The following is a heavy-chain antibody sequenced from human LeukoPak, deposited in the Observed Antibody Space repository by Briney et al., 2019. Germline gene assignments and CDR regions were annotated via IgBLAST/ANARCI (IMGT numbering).Heavy chain of an antibody. CDR2: LYYPGGSYSSGST. CDR3: ARGWLNIAVAGQDV. V-gene: IGHV4-39*07. D-gene: IGHD6-19*01. CDR1: DGSIMSSNYF. J-gene: IGHJ6*02. Sequence: PSETLSLTCSVSDGSIMSSNYFWGWVRQPPGKGLEWIGTLYYPGGSYSSGSTSSNPSLTGRAAILADTSKNQLSLKLNSMTAADTAVYYCARGWLNIAVAGQDVWGQGTTVTVSS.